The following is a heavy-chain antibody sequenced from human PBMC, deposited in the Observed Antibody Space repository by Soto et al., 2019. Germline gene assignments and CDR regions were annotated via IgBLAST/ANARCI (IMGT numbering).Heavy chain of an antibody. CDR2: ISWDGGTT. CDR3: AKDAPRYCSSSSCSTGFDP. V-gene: IGHV3-43D*04. CDR1: GFTFDAYA. D-gene: IGHD2-15*01. J-gene: IGHJ5*02. Sequence: PVGSLRLSCAASGFTFDAYAIHWVRQAPGKGLEWVSLISWDGGTTFYADSVKGRFSVSRDNSKNSVYLQMNSLRVEDSGLYYCAKDAPRYCSSSSCSTGFDPWGQGTQVTVSS.